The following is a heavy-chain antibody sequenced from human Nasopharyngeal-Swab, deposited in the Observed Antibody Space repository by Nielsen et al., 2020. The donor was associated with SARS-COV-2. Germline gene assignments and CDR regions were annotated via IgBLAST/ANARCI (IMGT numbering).Heavy chain of an antibody. V-gene: IGHV3-23*01. J-gene: IGHJ3*02. CDR3: AKDILPGRYDRTYDAFDI. D-gene: IGHD3-22*01. CDR2: ISGSGGST. Sequence: GESLKISCAASGFTFSSYAMSWVRQAPGKGLECVSAISGSGGSTYYADSVKGRFTISRDNSKNTLYLQMNSLRAEDTAVYYCAKDILPGRYDRTYDAFDIWGQGTMVTVSS. CDR1: GFTFSSYA.